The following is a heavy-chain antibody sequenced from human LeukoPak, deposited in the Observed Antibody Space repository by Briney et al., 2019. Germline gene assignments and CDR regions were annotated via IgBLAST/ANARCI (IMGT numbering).Heavy chain of an antibody. CDR1: GFTFDDNG. J-gene: IGHJ1*01. CDR3: AKDQDYYDTSGYYYVGDFQH. D-gene: IGHD3-22*01. V-gene: IGHV3-33*06. CDR2: IWYDGSNK. Sequence: PGGSLRLSCAASGFTFDDNGMSWVRQAPGKGLEWVAVIWYDGSNKYYADSVKGRFTISRDNSKNTLYLQMNSLRAEDTAVYYCAKDQDYYDTSGYYYVGDFQHWGQGTLVTVSS.